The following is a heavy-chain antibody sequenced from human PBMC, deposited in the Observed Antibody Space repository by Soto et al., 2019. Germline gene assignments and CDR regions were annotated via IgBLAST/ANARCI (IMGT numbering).Heavy chain of an antibody. Sequence: ENLSLTCAVSGYSISSGYYWGWIRQPPGKGLEWIGSIYHSGSTYYNPSLKSRVTISVDTSKNQFSLKLSSVTAADTAVYYCARAEPVPGRFIDYWGQGTLVTVSS. V-gene: IGHV4-38-2*01. CDR2: IYHSGST. CDR3: ARAEPVPGRFIDY. J-gene: IGHJ4*02. CDR1: GYSISSGYY. D-gene: IGHD6-6*01.